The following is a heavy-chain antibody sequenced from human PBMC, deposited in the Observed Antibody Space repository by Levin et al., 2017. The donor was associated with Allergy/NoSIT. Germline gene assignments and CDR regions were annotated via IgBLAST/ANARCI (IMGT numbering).Heavy chain of an antibody. Sequence: PGGSLRLSCAASGFTFSSYGMHWVRQAPGKGLEWVAVISYDGSNKYYADSVKGRFTISRDNSKNTLYLQMNSLRAEDTAVYYCAKSDLAHQLRLGESVLGMDVWGQGTTVTVSS. D-gene: IGHD3-16*01. J-gene: IGHJ6*02. V-gene: IGHV3-30*18. CDR2: ISYDGSNK. CDR1: GFTFSSYG. CDR3: AKSDLAHQLRLGESVLGMDV.